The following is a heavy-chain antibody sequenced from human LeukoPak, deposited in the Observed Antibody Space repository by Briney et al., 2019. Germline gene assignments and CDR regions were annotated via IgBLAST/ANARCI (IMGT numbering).Heavy chain of an antibody. Sequence: GGSLRLSCAASPGITFSDYWMNWVRQAPGKGLEWVAIIRQDGREKHYLDSVKGRFTISRDNAKSSVYLQINSLRAEDTAVYYYVGGIGWQPDYWGQGTLVTVSS. CDR2: IRQDGREK. CDR3: VGGIGWQPDY. CDR1: PGITFSDYW. D-gene: IGHD6-19*01. J-gene: IGHJ4*02. V-gene: IGHV3-7*03.